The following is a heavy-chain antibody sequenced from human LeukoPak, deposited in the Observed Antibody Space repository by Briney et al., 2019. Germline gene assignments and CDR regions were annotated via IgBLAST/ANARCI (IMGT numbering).Heavy chain of an antibody. V-gene: IGHV3-23*01. D-gene: IGHD1-26*01. CDR3: AKWPEGATPKFHY. J-gene: IGHJ4*02. Sequence: GGSLRLSCTASGFSFSSYAMSWVRQAPGKGLEWVSTISGSGGVTYYPDSVRGRFTISRDNSKNTLHLQMDSLRAEDTAIYYCAKWPEGATPKFHYWGQGTLVTVSS. CDR1: GFSFSSYA. CDR2: ISGSGGVT.